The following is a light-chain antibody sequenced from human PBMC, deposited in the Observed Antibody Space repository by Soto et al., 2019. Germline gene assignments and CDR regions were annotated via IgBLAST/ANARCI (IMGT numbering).Light chain of an antibody. J-gene: IGLJ1*01. CDR3: TSYTSDSTDV. CDR2: DVS. V-gene: IGLV2-14*01. CDR1: STDVGRYNY. Sequence: QSVLSQPASVSGSLGQSITTSCTGTSTDVGRYNYVSWYQQHPGKAPKLMVYDVSNRPSWVSNRFSGSKSGITASLTISGLQAEDEADYYCTSYTSDSTDVFGTGTKVTVL.